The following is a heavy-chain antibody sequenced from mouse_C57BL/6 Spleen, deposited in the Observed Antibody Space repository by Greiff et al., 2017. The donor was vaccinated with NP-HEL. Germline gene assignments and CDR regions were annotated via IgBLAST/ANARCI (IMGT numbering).Heavy chain of an antibody. CDR1: GFTFSDYY. CDR3: ARVYGHYFDY. V-gene: IGHV5-16*01. D-gene: IGHD1-1*01. J-gene: IGHJ2*01. CDR2: INYDGSST. Sequence: EVKLMESEGGLVQPGSSMKLSCTASGFTFSDYYMAWVRQVPEKGLEWVANINYDGSSTYYLDSLKSRFIISRDNAKNILYLQMSSLKSEDTATYYCARVYGHYFDYWGQGTTLTVSS.